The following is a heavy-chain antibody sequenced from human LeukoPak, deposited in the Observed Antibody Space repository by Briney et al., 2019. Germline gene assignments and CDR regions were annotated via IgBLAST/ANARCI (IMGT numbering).Heavy chain of an antibody. Sequence: SETLSLTCTVSGGSVSSGGYYWSWICQHPGKGLEWIGYIYHSGSTHYNPSLKSRVNISVDTSKNQFSLKLNSVTAADTAVYYCARGGSGRYGYYYYGMDVWDQGTTVTVSS. D-gene: IGHD3-16*01. V-gene: IGHV4-31*03. J-gene: IGHJ6*02. CDR1: GGSVSSGGYY. CDR3: ARGGSGRYGYYYYGMDV. CDR2: IYHSGST.